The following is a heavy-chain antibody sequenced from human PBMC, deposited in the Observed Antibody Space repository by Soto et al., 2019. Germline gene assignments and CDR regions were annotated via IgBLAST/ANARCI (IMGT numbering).Heavy chain of an antibody. CDR3: AKDRTAAGTREYYYYYYGMDV. V-gene: IGHV3-30*18. CDR2: ISYDGSNK. Sequence: GGSLRLSCAASGFTFSSYGMHWVRQAQGKGLEWVAVISYDGSNKYYADSVKGRFTISRDNSKNTLYLQMNSLRAEDTAVYYCAKDRTAAGTREYYYYYYGMDVWGQGTTVTVSS. J-gene: IGHJ6*02. CDR1: GFTFSSYG. D-gene: IGHD6-13*01.